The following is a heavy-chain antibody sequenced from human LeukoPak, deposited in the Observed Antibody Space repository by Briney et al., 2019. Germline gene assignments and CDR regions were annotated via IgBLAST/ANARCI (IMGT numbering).Heavy chain of an antibody. V-gene: IGHV3-30*02. D-gene: IGHD5-18*01. CDR2: IRYDGSNK. CDR3: ARGFGIQLWTYFDY. J-gene: IGHJ4*02. Sequence: PGGSLRLSCAASGFTFSSYGMHWVRQAPGKGLEWVAFIRYDGSNKYYADSVKGRFTISRDNSKNTLYLQMNSLRAEDTAVYYCARGFGIQLWTYFDYWGQGTLVTVSS. CDR1: GFTFSSYG.